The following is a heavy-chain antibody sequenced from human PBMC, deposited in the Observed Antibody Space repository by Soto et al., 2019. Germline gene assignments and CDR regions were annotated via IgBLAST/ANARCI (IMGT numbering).Heavy chain of an antibody. CDR3: ARPRRGGGAFDI. V-gene: IGHV1-2*02. D-gene: IGHD3-16*01. J-gene: IGHJ3*02. Sequence: ASVKVSCKASGYTFTGYYMHWVRQAPGQGLEWMGWINPNSGGTNYAQKFQGRVTMTRDTSISTAYMELSRPRSDDTAVYYCARPRRGGGAFDIWGQGTMVTVSS. CDR2: INPNSGGT. CDR1: GYTFTGYY.